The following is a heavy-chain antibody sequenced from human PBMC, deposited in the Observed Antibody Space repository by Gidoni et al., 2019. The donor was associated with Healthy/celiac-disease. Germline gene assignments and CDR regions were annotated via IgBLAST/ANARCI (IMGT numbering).Heavy chain of an antibody. CDR3: AKQYCSSTSCFVDP. D-gene: IGHD2-2*01. Sequence: QVQLVEPGGGVVQPGGSLRLSCAASGSTFSSYGMHWVRQAPGKGLEWVAFIRYDGSNKYYADSVKGRFTISRDNSKNTLYLQMNSLRAEDTAVYYCAKQYCSSTSCFVDPWGQGTLVTVSS. CDR1: GSTFSSYG. J-gene: IGHJ5*02. V-gene: IGHV3-30*02. CDR2: IRYDGSNK.